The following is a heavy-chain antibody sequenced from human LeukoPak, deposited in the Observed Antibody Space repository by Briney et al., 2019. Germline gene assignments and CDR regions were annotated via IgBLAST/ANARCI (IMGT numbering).Heavy chain of an antibody. CDR1: GFTFSNYW. J-gene: IGHJ1*01. V-gene: IGHV3-7*01. D-gene: IGHD3-22*01. CDR3: ARDTYYYDSSGYPEYFQH. CDR2: IKQDRSEK. Sequence: GGSLRLSCAASGFTFSNYWMSWVRQAPGKGLEWVANIKQDRSEKYYVDSVKGRFTISRDNAKNSLYLQVNSLRAEDTAVYYCARDTYYYDSSGYPEYFQHWGQGTLVTVSS.